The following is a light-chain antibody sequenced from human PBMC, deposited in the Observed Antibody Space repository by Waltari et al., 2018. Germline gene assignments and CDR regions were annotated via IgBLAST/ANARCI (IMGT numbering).Light chain of an antibody. CDR3: QQYGHSPFT. J-gene: IGKJ3*01. CDR1: QSISSSY. CDR2: GSS. V-gene: IGKV3-20*01. Sequence: EIVLTQSPGTLSLSPGDRATLSCRASQSISSSYLAWYQQKPGQAPRHLIYGSSSSATGSPDRFSGSGSGTDFTLTISRLEPEDFAVYYCQQYGHSPFTFGPGTKVDFK.